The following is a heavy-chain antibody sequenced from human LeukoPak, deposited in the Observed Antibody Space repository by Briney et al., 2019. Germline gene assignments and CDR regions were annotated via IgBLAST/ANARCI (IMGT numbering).Heavy chain of an antibody. J-gene: IGHJ3*01. Sequence: VGSLRLSCAASGFAFSRNDMFWVRQAPGKGLEWVSCISGSSGATYYADSVRGRFTISRDNSKNTAFLQMNSLRAEDTAIYYCAKGGPGAFDFWGQGTMVTVSS. V-gene: IGHV3-23*01. D-gene: IGHD2-15*01. CDR1: GFAFSRND. CDR3: AKGGPGAFDF. CDR2: ISGSSGAT.